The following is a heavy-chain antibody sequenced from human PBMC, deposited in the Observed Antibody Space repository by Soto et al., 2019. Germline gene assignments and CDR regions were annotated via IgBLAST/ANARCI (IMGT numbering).Heavy chain of an antibody. D-gene: IGHD1-7*01. J-gene: IGHJ6*02. CDR3: ARKSGTYEYYYYYGMDV. CDR2: IIPMFGTA. V-gene: IGHV1-69*13. CDR1: GGTFSSYA. Sequence: GASVKVSFKASGGTFSSYAISWVRQAPGQGLEWMGGIIPMFGTANYAQKFQGRVTITADESTSTAYMELSSLRSEDTAVYYCARKSGTYEYYYYYGMDVWGQGTTVTVSS.